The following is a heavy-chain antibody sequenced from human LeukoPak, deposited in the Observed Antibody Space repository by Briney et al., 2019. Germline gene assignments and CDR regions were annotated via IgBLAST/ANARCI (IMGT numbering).Heavy chain of an antibody. CDR2: ISNGASTI. CDR1: GFSFSDYY. V-gene: IGHV3-11*01. J-gene: IGHJ4*02. D-gene: IGHD3-10*01. Sequence: GGSLRLSCAASGFSFSDYYMGWIRQAPGKGLEWVSYISNGASTIYYVDSVKGRFTISRDNAKNSLYLQMNSLRAEGTGVYYCAKDYRTFGLLDSWGQGALVTVSS. CDR3: AKDYRTFGLLDS.